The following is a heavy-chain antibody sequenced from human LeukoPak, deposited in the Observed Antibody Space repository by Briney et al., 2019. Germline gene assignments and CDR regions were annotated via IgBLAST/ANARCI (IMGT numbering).Heavy chain of an antibody. V-gene: IGHV4-59*01. CDR2: IYYSGST. Sequence: SETLSLTCKVSGGSISSYYWSWIRQPPGKGLEWIGYIYYSGSTTYNPSLKSRVTISVDTSKNQFSLKLSSVTAADTAVYYCARVGSSGYDFDYWGQGTLVTVSS. D-gene: IGHD5-12*01. CDR3: ARVGSSGYDFDY. J-gene: IGHJ4*02. CDR1: GGSISSYY.